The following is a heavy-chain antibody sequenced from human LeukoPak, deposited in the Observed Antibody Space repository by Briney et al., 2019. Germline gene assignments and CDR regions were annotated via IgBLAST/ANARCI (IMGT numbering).Heavy chain of an antibody. J-gene: IGHJ4*02. Sequence: GGSLRLSCAASGFTFSSYAMSWVRQAPGKGLEWVSAISGSGGSTFYADSVKGRFTISRDNSKNTLYLQMNSLRAEDTAVYYCAKFLPTHIVVANYYFDYWGQGTLVTVSS. CDR1: GFTFSSYA. CDR3: AKFLPTHIVVANYYFDY. V-gene: IGHV3-23*01. CDR2: ISGSGGST. D-gene: IGHD2-21*01.